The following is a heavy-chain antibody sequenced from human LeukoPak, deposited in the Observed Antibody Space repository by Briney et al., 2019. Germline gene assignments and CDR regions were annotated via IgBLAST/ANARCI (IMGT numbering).Heavy chain of an antibody. D-gene: IGHD2-21*02. CDR1: GFTFTNYA. V-gene: IGHV3-23*01. CDR2: LSGGSAVT. CDR3: ARDYFYCGGDCFVDY. Sequence: GGSLRLSCTATGFTFTNYAMNWVRQAPGKGLEWVSLLSGGSAVTQFADFVKGRFTISRDNSKNTLYLQMNSLRAEDTAVYYCARDYFYCGGDCFVDYWGQGTLVTVSS. J-gene: IGHJ4*02.